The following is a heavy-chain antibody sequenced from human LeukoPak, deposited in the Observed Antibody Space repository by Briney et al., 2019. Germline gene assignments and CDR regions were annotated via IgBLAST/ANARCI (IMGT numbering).Heavy chain of an antibody. J-gene: IGHJ6*02. CDR1: GFTFSSYA. CDR3: AGAKAEYYYYYYGMDV. CDR2: ISYDGSNK. V-gene: IGHV3-30-3*01. Sequence: GGSLRLSCAASGFTFSSYAMHWVRQAPGKGLEWVAVISYDGSNKYYADSVKGRFTISRDNSKNTLYLQMNSLRAADTAVYYCAGAKAEYYYYYYGMDVWGQGTTVTVSS.